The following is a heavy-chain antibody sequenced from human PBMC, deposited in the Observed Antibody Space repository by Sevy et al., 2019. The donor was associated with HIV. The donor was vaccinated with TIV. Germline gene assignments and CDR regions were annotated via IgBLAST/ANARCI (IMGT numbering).Heavy chain of an antibody. CDR3: ARGGLGPRLRGGVGADAFDI. Sequence: GGSLRLSCAASGFTFSSYSMNWVRQAPGKGLEWVSYISSSSSTIYYADSVKGRFTISRDNAKNSLYLQMNSLRDEDTAVYYCARGGLGPRLRGGVGADAFDIWGQGTMVTVSS. V-gene: IGHV3-48*02. D-gene: IGHD2-8*02. J-gene: IGHJ3*02. CDR1: GFTFSSYS. CDR2: ISSSSSTI.